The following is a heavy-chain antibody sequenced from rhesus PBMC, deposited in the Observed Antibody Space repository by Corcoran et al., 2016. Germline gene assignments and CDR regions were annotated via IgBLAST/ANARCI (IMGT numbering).Heavy chain of an antibody. J-gene: IGHJ4*01. V-gene: IGHV4-147*01. CDR1: GGSISSNY. CDR3: ARWYSSGSYYGTYFDY. CDR2: IYCGSGST. Sequence: QVQLQESGPGLVKPSETLSLTCAVSGGSISSNYWSWISQSQGKGLELIGYIYCGSGSTSYNPSLKSRVTISTDTSKNQFSLKLSSVTSADTSVYYCARWYSSGSYYGTYFDYWGQGVLVPVSS. D-gene: IGHD3-16*01.